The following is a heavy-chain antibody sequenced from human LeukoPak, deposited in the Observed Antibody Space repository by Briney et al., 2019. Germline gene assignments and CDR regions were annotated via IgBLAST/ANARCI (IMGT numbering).Heavy chain of an antibody. D-gene: IGHD3-22*01. J-gene: IGHJ4*02. CDR1: GGSISSYY. Sequence: KASETLSLTCTVSGGSISSYYWSWIRQPPGKGLEWIGYIYYSGSTNYNPSLKSRVTISVDTSKNQFSLKLSSVTAADTAVYYCAGKYYYDSSGYRLDYWGQGTLVTVSS. CDR2: IYYSGST. V-gene: IGHV4-59*08. CDR3: AGKYYYDSSGYRLDY.